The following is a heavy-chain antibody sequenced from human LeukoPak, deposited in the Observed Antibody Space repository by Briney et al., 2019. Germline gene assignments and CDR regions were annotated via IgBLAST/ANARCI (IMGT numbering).Heavy chain of an antibody. CDR1: GGSISSYY. J-gene: IGHJ6*03. CDR3: ARDRRYSGYDRYYYYMDV. D-gene: IGHD5-12*01. CDR2: IYTSGST. V-gene: IGHV4-4*07. Sequence: SETLSLTCTVSGGSISSYYWSWIRQPAGKGLEWIGRIYTSGSTNYNPSLKSRVTMSVDTSKNQFSLKLSSVTAADTAVYYCARDRRYSGYDRYYYYMDVWGKGTTVTISS.